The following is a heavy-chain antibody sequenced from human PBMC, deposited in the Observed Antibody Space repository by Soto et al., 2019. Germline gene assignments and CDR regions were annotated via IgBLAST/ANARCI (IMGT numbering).Heavy chain of an antibody. CDR3: ARVRYGGYSYCFDY. CDR1: GFTFSRFW. J-gene: IGHJ4*02. V-gene: IGHV3-7*03. CDR2: IQQEGSEK. Sequence: GGSLRLSCAVSGFTFSRFWMGWVRQAPGRGLEWVANIQQEGSEKYYVDSVKGRFTMSKDNVKNSLYLQMNSLGAEDTAVYYCARVRYGGYSYCFDYWGQGALVTVSS. D-gene: IGHD4-17*01.